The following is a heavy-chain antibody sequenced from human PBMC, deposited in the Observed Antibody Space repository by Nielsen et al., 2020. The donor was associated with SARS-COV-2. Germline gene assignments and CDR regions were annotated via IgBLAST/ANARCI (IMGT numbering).Heavy chain of an antibody. CDR3: ARDRLDYGGKGEYYYYGMDV. V-gene: IGHV3-30*04. D-gene: IGHD4-23*01. CDR2: ISYDGSNK. J-gene: IGHJ6*02. Sequence: VRQMPGKGLEWVAVISYDGSNKYYADSVKGRFTISRDNSKNTLYLQMNSLRAEDTAVYYCARDRLDYGGKGEYYYYGMDVWGQGTTVTVSS.